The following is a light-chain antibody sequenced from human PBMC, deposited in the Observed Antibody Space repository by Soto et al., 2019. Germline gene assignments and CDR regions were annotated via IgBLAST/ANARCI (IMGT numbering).Light chain of an antibody. CDR2: AAS. Sequence: DIQMTQSPSSLSASAGDRVTITCRASQSISSYLNWYQQKPGKAPKLLIYAASNLQSEVPSRFSGSGSGTDFTLTISSLQPEDFATYFCQQSSMTPFTFDPGTKVEIK. CDR3: QQSSMTPFT. CDR1: QSISSY. J-gene: IGKJ3*01. V-gene: IGKV1-39*01.